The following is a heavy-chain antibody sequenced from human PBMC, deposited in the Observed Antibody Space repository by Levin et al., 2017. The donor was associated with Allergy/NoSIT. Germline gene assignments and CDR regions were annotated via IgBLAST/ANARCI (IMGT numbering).Heavy chain of an antibody. Sequence: SETLSLTCTVSGGSISSSSYYWGWIRQPPGKGLEWIGSIYYSGSTYYNPSLKSRVTISVDTSKNQFSLKLSSVTAADTAVYYCARHTLQRLEGAFDIWGQGTMVTVSS. CDR3: ARHTLQRLEGAFDI. CDR2: IYYSGST. CDR1: GGSISSSSYY. V-gene: IGHV4-39*01. J-gene: IGHJ3*02.